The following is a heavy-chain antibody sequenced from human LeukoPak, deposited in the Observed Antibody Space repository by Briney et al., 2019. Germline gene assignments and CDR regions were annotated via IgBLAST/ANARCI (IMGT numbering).Heavy chain of an antibody. Sequence: GGSLRLSCAASGFTVSSNYMSWVRQAPGKGLEWVSVIYSGGSAYYADSVKGRFTISSDNSKNTLYLQMNSLRAEDTAVYYCAKEGYYDFWSGYYIEIYYYYYMDVWGKGTTVTVSS. CDR2: IYSGGSA. D-gene: IGHD3-3*01. V-gene: IGHV3-66*01. J-gene: IGHJ6*03. CDR3: AKEGYYDFWSGYYIEIYYYYYMDV. CDR1: GFTVSSNY.